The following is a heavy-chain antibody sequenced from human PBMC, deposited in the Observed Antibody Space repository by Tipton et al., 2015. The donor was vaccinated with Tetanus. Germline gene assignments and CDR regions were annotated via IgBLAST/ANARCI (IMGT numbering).Heavy chain of an antibody. CDR2: ISSMSTYI. Sequence: SLRLSCAASGFTFSSHWMNWVRQAPGKGLEWVASISSMSTYIYYADSVKGRFTISRDNARNSLHLQMSRLRAEDTARYYCASGVTHDYWGQGTLVAVSS. CDR1: GFTFSSHW. CDR3: ASGVTHDY. J-gene: IGHJ4*02. V-gene: IGHV3-21*01. D-gene: IGHD5-18*01.